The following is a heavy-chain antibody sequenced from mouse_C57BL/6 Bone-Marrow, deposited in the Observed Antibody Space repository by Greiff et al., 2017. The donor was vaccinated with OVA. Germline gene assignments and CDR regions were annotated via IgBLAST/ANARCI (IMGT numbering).Heavy chain of an antibody. Sequence: QVQLQQPGAELVMPGASVKLSCKASGYTFTSYWMHWVKQRPGQGLEWIGEIDPSDSYTNYNQKFKGKSTLTVDKSSSTAYMQLSSLTSEDSAVYYCARPISYYCGSSFSFAYWGQGTLVTVSA. V-gene: IGHV1-69*01. CDR2: IDPSDSYT. CDR1: GYTFTSYW. CDR3: ARPISYYCGSSFSFAY. J-gene: IGHJ3*01. D-gene: IGHD1-1*01.